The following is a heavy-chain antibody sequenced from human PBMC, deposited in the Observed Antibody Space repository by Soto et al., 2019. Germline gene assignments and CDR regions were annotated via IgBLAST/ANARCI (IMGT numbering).Heavy chain of an antibody. CDR1: GFTFNSFT. D-gene: IGHD1-26*01. CDR3: ATWEERYFQD. CDR2: ISHDGSHK. Sequence: QVQLVESGGGVVQPGRSLRPSCAASGFTFNSFTMHLVRHAPGKGLEWVAVISHDGSHKYNPDSVKGRFTISRDDSKNTLYLQMNSLRVEDTAIYYCATWEERYFQDWGQGTLVTVSS. J-gene: IGHJ1*01. V-gene: IGHV3-30-3*01.